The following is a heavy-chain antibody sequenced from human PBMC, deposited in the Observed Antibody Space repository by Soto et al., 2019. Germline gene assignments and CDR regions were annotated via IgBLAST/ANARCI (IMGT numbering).Heavy chain of an antibody. J-gene: IGHJ4*02. V-gene: IGHV4-59*08. CDR1: GGSISSYH. Sequence: SETLSLTCTVSGGSISSYHWSWIRQPPGKGLEWIGYIHYSGNTKYNPSLKSRVTISADTSKDQFSLKLTSVTAADTAVYYCARGHYDFWSGYFATIDYWGQGTLVTVS. D-gene: IGHD3-3*01. CDR3: ARGHYDFWSGYFATIDY. CDR2: IHYSGNT.